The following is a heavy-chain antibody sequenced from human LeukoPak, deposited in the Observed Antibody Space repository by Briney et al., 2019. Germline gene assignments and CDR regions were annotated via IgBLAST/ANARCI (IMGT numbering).Heavy chain of an antibody. V-gene: IGHV3-21*01. CDR2: ISSSSSYI. Sequence: GGSLRLSCAASGFTFSSYSMNWVRQAPGKGLEWVSSISSSSSYIYYADSVKGRFTISRDNAKNSLYLQMNSLRAEDTAVYYCARVEGYYGSGSYYNSARNYYYYGMDVWGKGTTVTVSS. CDR3: ARVEGYYGSGSYYNSARNYYYYGMDV. J-gene: IGHJ6*04. CDR1: GFTFSSYS. D-gene: IGHD3-10*01.